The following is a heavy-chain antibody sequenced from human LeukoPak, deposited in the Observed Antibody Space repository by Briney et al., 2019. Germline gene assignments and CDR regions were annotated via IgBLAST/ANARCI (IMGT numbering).Heavy chain of an antibody. D-gene: IGHD2-8*01. CDR2: IYHSGST. Sequence: PSETLSLTCAVSGYSISSGYYWGWIRQPPGKGLEWIGSIYHSGSTYYNPSLKSRVTISVDTSKNQFSLKLSSVTAADTAVYYCASGYCTNGVCYEDAFDIWGQGTMVTVSS. J-gene: IGHJ3*02. V-gene: IGHV4-38-2*01. CDR1: GYSISSGYY. CDR3: ASGYCTNGVCYEDAFDI.